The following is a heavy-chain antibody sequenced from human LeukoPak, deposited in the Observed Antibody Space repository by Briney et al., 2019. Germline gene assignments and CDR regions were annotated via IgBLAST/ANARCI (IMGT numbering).Heavy chain of an antibody. CDR2: IYHSGST. V-gene: IGHV4-4*02. CDR1: GGSISSSNW. Sequence: SGTLSLTCAVSGGSISSSNWWSWVRQPPGKGLEWIGGIYHSGSTNYNPSLKSRVTISVDTSKNQFSLKLSSVTAADTAVYYCARREAAAGEEYFQHWGQGTLVTVSS. D-gene: IGHD6-13*01. J-gene: IGHJ1*01. CDR3: ARREAAAGEEYFQH.